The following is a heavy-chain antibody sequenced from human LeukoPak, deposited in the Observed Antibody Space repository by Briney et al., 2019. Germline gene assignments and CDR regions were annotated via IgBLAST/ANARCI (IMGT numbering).Heavy chain of an antibody. CDR3: ARGGYYYDSSGYWGAFDI. Sequence: SETLSLTCTVSGGSISSYYWSWIRQPPGKGLEWIGYIYYSGSINYNPSLKSRVNISVDTSKNQFSLKLSSATAADTAVYSWARGGYYYDSSGYWGAFDIWGQGTMVTVSS. CDR1: GGSISSYY. D-gene: IGHD3-22*01. V-gene: IGHV4-59*01. J-gene: IGHJ3*02. CDR2: IYYSGSI.